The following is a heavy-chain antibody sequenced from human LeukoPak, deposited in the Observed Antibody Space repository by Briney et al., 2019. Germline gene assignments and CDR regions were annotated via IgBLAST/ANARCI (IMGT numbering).Heavy chain of an antibody. CDR1: GGSISSYY. D-gene: IGHD6-6*01. CDR2: IYTSGST. Sequence: SSETLSLTCTVSGGSISSYYWSWIRQPAGKGLEWIGRIYTSGSTNYNPSLKSRVTISVDTSKNQFSLKLSSVTAADTAVYYCARDGGESSSSLYYYYYYMDVWGKGTTVTVSS. CDR3: ARDGGESSSSLYYYYYYMDV. V-gene: IGHV4-4*07. J-gene: IGHJ6*03.